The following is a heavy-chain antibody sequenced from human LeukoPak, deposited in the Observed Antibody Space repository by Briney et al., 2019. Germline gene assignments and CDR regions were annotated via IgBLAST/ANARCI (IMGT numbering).Heavy chain of an antibody. V-gene: IGHV1-69*04. CDR2: IIPILGIA. CDR1: GGTFSSYA. J-gene: IGHJ4*02. CDR3: ARARSSSWRSYFDY. Sequence: GASVKVSCKASGGTFSSYAISWVRQAPGQGLEWMGRIIPILGIANYAQKFQGRVTITADKSTSTAYMELSSLRSEDTAVYYCARARSSSWRSYFDYWGQGTLVTVSS. D-gene: IGHD6-13*01.